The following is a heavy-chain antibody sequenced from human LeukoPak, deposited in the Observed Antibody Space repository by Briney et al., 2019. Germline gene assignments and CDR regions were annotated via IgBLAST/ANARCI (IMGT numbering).Heavy chain of an antibody. CDR3: AKNDEHRGYSYGCDY. J-gene: IGHJ4*02. V-gene: IGHV3-48*01. CDR1: GFTFSSYS. Sequence: PGGSLRLSCAASGFTFSSYSMSWVRQAPGKGLEWVSYISSSGTTIYYADSVRGRFTISRDNSKNTLYLQMNSLRAEDTAVYYCAKNDEHRGYSYGCDYWGQGTLVTVSS. CDR2: ISSSGTTI. D-gene: IGHD5-18*01.